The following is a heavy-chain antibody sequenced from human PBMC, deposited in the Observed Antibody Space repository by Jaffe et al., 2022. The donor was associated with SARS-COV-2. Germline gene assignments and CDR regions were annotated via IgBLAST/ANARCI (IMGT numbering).Heavy chain of an antibody. CDR1: GFTFSSYA. Sequence: EVQLLESGGGLVQPGGSLRLSCAASGFTFSSYAMSWVRQAPGKGLEWVSAISGSGGSTYYADSVKGRFTISRDNSKNTLYLQMNSLRAEDTAVYYCAKVDDRINVGPWDSSGWYSYWGQGTLVTVSS. V-gene: IGHV3-23*01. J-gene: IGHJ4*02. CDR3: AKVDDRINVGPWDSSGWYSY. D-gene: IGHD6-19*01. CDR2: ISGSGGST.